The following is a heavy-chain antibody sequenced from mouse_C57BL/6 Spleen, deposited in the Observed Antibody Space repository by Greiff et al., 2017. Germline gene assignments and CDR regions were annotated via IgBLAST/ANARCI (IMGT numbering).Heavy chain of an antibody. CDR2: IDPSDSET. CDR1: GYTFTSYW. J-gene: IGHJ2*01. CDR3: ARSDGYLDY. Sequence: VKLQQPGAELVRPGSSVKLSCKASGYTFTSYWMHWVKQRPIQGLEWIGNIDPSDSETHYNQKFKDKATLTVDKSSSTAYMQLSSLTSEDSAVYYFARSDGYLDYWGQGTTLTVSS. D-gene: IGHD2-3*01. V-gene: IGHV1-52*01.